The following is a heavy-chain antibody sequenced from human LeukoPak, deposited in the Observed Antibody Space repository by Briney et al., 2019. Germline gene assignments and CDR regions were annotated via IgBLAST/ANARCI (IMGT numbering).Heavy chain of an antibody. J-gene: IGHJ5*02. CDR2: IIPIFGTA. CDR1: GGTFSSYA. CDR3: ARVFLTGYGGANWFDP. Sequence: SVKVCCKASGGTFSSYAFSWVRQAPGPGLEWMGGIIPIFGTANYAQTFPGRVTITADESTSTAYMELSSLRSEETAVDYCARVFLTGYGGANWFDPWGQGTLVTVSS. D-gene: IGHD3-9*01. V-gene: IGHV1-69*01.